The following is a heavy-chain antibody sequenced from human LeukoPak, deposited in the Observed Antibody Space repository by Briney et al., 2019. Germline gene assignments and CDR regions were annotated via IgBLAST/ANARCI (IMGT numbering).Heavy chain of an antibody. D-gene: IGHD4-17*01. CDR1: GFTFDDYA. Sequence: GGSLRLSCAASGFTFDDYAMHWVRQAPGKGLEWVSHISGDGGSTYYADSVKGRFTISRDNSKNSLYLQMNSLRTEDTALYYCAKDMDEDYGDYEGVSWFDPWGQGTLVTVSS. J-gene: IGHJ5*02. CDR2: ISGDGGST. V-gene: IGHV3-43*02. CDR3: AKDMDEDYGDYEGVSWFDP.